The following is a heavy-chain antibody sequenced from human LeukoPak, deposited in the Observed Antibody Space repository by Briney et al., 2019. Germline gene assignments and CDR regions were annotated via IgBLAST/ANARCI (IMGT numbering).Heavy chain of an antibody. D-gene: IGHD3-22*01. Sequence: GGSLRLSCAASGFIFSSYSMNWVRQAPGKGLEWVSSISTGNTYIYYADSVKGRFTISRDNAKNSLYLQMNSLRAEDTAVYYCATKGGDDNIGYFPNYWGQGTLVTVSS. V-gene: IGHV3-21*01. CDR3: ATKGGDDNIGYFPNY. CDR1: GFIFSSYS. J-gene: IGHJ4*02. CDR2: ISTGNTYI.